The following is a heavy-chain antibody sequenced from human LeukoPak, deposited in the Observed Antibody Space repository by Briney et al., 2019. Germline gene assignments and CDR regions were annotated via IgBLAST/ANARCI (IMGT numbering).Heavy chain of an antibody. V-gene: IGHV4-38-2*02. CDR1: GSSISSDYY. CDR2: VYRTGST. D-gene: IGHD3-10*01. Sequence: SETLSLTCTVSGSSISSDYYWGWIRQPPGKGLEWIGNVYRTGSTYYNPSLTSRVIMSIDTSKNQFSLKLSSVTAADTAVYYCARDLSITLIWGVTFDYWGQGALVTVSS. J-gene: IGHJ4*02. CDR3: ARDLSITLIWGVTFDY.